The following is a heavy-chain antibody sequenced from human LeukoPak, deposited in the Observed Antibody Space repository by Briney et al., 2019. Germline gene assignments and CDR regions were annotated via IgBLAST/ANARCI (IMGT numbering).Heavy chain of an antibody. CDR1: GFTFSHYG. Sequence: GLSLRLSCAASGFTFSHYGVHWVRQAPGKGLEGVAVISYDGSNKYYADSVKGRFTISRDNSKNTVFLQMNRLRAEDTAVYSCARGSLMGARGLGDSWRQGTLVTVSS. D-gene: IGHD2-8*01. V-gene: IGHV3-30*03. CDR2: ISYDGSNK. J-gene: IGHJ4*02. CDR3: ARGSLMGARGLGDS.